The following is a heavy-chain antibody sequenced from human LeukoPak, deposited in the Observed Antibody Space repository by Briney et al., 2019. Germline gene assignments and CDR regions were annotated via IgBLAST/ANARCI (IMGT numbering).Heavy chain of an antibody. CDR3: VRKGEKYGDYDY. J-gene: IGHJ4*02. CDR2: ILPSSGGP. Sequence: ASVQVSCKASGYPFTVYYLHWVRQAPGQGLEWMGWILPSSGGPYYAQKFQGRITMSRDTSISTAYMELSSLTSDDTAVYYCVRKGEKYGDYDYWGQGALVTVSS. CDR1: GYPFTVYY. D-gene: IGHD4-17*01. V-gene: IGHV1-2*02.